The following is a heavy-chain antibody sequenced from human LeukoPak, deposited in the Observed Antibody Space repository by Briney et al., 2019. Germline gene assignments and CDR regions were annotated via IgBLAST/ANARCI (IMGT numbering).Heavy chain of an antibody. CDR1: GGSFSGYY. V-gene: IGHV4-34*01. J-gene: IGHJ5*02. CDR3: ARDHLANLASRLFDP. Sequence: SETLSLTCAVYGGSFSGYYWSWIRQPPGKRLEWIGEINHGGSTNYNPSLKSRVAISVDTSKNQFSLKLSSVTAADTAVYYCARDHLANLASRLFDPWGQGSLVTVSS. D-gene: IGHD3-3*01. CDR2: INHGGST.